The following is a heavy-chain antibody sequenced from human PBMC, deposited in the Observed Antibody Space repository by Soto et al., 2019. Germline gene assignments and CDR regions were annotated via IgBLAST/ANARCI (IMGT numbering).Heavy chain of an antibody. D-gene: IGHD3-10*02. V-gene: IGHV1-18*01. J-gene: IGHJ6*03. CDR1: GYTFSNFG. CDR2: INPDNGDT. Sequence: QVQLVQSGAEVKKPGASLKVSCKASGYTFSNFGVSWVRQAPGQGLEWIGWINPDNGDTNYGQKFQGRATMNTDTFTNTAYMEVRGLRSDDTAVYYCASGVRVSAYLDYYMDVGGEGTTVTVSS. CDR3: ASGVRVSAYLDYYMDV.